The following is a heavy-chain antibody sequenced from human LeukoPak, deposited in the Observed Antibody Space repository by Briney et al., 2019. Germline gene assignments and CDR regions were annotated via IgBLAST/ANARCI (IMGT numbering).Heavy chain of an antibody. CDR1: GGSFSGYY. J-gene: IGHJ4*02. Sequence: SETLSLTCAVYGGSFSGYYWSWIRQPPGKGLEWIGEINHSGSTNYNPSLKSRVTLSVDTSKNQFSLKLSSVTAADTAVYYCARGRGKFDYWGQGTLVTVSS. CDR3: ARGRGKFDY. CDR2: INHSGST. V-gene: IGHV4-34*01. D-gene: IGHD6-25*01.